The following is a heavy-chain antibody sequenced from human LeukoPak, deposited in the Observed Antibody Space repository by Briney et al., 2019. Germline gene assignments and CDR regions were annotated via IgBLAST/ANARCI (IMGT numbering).Heavy chain of an antibody. CDR3: ARGGGHYNFVYGCP. D-gene: IGHD3-3*01. CDR2: INPNSGGT. J-gene: IGHJ4*02. V-gene: IGHV1-2*02. Sequence: ASVKVSCKASGYRFTEYYIHWFRQAPGRGLEWMGCINPNSGGTYYGQMFQGRVTMTRDTSISTAYMQLSSLRSDDTAVYYCARGGGHYNFVYGCPWGQGTLVTVSS. CDR1: GYRFTEYY.